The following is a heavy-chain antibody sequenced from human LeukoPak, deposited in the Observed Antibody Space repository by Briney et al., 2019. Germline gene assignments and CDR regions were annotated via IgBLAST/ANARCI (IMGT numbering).Heavy chain of an antibody. CDR3: AKDHYGDYLSPLDY. V-gene: IGHV3-23*01. J-gene: IGHJ4*02. Sequence: AGGSLIISCAASGLTFSSSAVSWFRQAPGEGREWLAAISGSGSSTYYADSVKGRFTISRDNSKNTLYLQMNSLRAEDTAVYYCAKDHYGDYLSPLDYWGQGTLVTVSS. CDR1: GLTFSSSA. CDR2: ISGSGSST. D-gene: IGHD4-17*01.